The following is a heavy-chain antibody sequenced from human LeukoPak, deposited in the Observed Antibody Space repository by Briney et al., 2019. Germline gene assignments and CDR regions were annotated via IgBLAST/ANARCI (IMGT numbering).Heavy chain of an antibody. CDR3: ARAVVAVAGKGRYFDY. CDR1: GGTFSSYA. Sequence: ASVKVSCKASGGTFSSYAISWVRQAPGQGLEWMGRIIPILGIANYAQKFQGRVTITADKSTSTAYMELSSLRSEDTAVYYCARAVVAVAGKGRYFDYWGQGTLVTVSS. D-gene: IGHD6-19*01. CDR2: IIPILGIA. V-gene: IGHV1-69*04. J-gene: IGHJ4*02.